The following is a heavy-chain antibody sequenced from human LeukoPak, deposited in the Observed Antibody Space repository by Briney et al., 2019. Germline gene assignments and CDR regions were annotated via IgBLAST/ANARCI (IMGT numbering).Heavy chain of an antibody. CDR1: GGSFSGYY. D-gene: IGHD2-2*01. Sequence: TSETLSPTCAVYGGSFSGYYWSWIRQPPGKGLEWIGEINHSGSTNYNPSLKSRVTISVDTSKNQFSLKLSSVTAADTAVYYCARPRRGSSTSWYFDLWGRGTLVTVSS. J-gene: IGHJ2*01. CDR2: INHSGST. CDR3: ARPRRGSSTSWYFDL. V-gene: IGHV4-34*01.